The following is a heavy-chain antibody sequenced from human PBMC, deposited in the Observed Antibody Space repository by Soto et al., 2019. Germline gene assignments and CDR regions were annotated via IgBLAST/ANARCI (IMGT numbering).Heavy chain of an antibody. CDR2: VTSSGTGK. J-gene: IGHJ4*02. D-gene: IGHD3-10*01. V-gene: IGHV3-23*05. CDR3: AKGYGPGSHYDY. Sequence: PGGSLRLSCGASGFSFRSFAMGWVRQAPGKGLEWVSTVTSSGTGKYYIDSVRGRFTISRDNSNNALSLVMNNLRAEDTAVYYCAKGYGPGSHYDYWGLGTLVTVSS. CDR1: GFSFRSFA.